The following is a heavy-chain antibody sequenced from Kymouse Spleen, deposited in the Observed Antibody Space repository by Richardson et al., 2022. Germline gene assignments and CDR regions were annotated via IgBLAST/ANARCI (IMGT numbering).Heavy chain of an antibody. V-gene: IGHV3-7*01. CDR1: GFTFSSYW. CDR2: IKQDGSEK. CDR3: AREVITGTTTGYYYYGMDV. J-gene: IGHJ6*02. D-gene: IGHD1-7*01. Sequence: EVQLVESGGGLVQPGGSLRLSCAASGFTFSSYWMSWVRQAPGKGLEWVANIKQDGSEKYYVDSVKGRFTISRDNAKNSLYLQMNSLRAEDTAVYYCAREVITGTTTGYYYYGMDVWGQGTTVTVSS.